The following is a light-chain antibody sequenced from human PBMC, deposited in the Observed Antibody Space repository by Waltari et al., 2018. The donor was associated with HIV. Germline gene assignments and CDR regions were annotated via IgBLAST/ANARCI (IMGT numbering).Light chain of an antibody. V-gene: IGKV1-12*01. CDR2: AAS. J-gene: IGKJ3*01. CDR3: QQSKSFPRMIT. CDR1: QGISNY. Sequence: DIQMTQSPSSVSASVGDTVTIACRASQGISNYLAWYQQKPGKAPQLLIYAASNLQSGVPSRFSGSGSGTDFTLTISSLQAEDVATYYCQQSKSFPRMITFGPGTIVDLK.